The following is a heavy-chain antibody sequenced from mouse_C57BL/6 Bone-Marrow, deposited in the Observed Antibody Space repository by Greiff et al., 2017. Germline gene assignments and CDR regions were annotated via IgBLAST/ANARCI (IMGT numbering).Heavy chain of an antibody. J-gene: IGHJ4*01. CDR2: IFPGSGST. CDR1: GYNFTSHW. V-gene: IGHV1-56*01. CDR3: ARWGSYDAMDY. Sequence: VPLQQSGPELVRPGASVKISCKAPGYNFTSHWMQWVRQRPGQGLEWIGDIFPGSGSTYYNEKFKGKSTLHVDTSSSTAYMQLSSLPSEDSAVYVCARWGSYDAMDYGGQGTSVTVSS.